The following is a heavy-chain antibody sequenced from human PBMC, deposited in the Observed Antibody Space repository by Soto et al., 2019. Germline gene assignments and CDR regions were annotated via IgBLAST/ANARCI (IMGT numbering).Heavy chain of an antibody. J-gene: IGHJ4*02. V-gene: IGHV1-3*01. CDR2: MNAGNGNI. Sequence: VASVKVSFTAYGYTFTSFAIHWVRKGSGKGLAWMGWMNAGNGNIKHAQKFQHRVTITRDTSASTAYMELSSLRFEDTAVYYCARDGAVAGDSNFDYWGQGTLVTVSS. CDR3: ARDGAVAGDSNFDY. D-gene: IGHD6-19*01. CDR1: GYTFTSFA.